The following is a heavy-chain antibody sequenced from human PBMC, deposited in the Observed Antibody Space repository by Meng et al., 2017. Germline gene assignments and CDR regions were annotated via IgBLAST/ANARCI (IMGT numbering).Heavy chain of an antibody. J-gene: IGHJ4*02. CDR3: ASGGYYYDSSSARDY. D-gene: IGHD3-22*01. V-gene: IGHV3-48*03. CDR2: ISSSGSTI. CDR1: GFTFSSYE. Sequence: GGSLRLSCAASGFTFSSYEMNWVRQAPGKGLEWVSYISSSGSTIYYADSVKGRFTISRDNAKNSLYLQMNSLRAEDTAVYYCASGGYYYDSSSARDYWGQGTLITVSS.